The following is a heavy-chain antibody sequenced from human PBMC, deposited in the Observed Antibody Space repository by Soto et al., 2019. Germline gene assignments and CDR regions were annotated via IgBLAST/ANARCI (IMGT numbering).Heavy chain of an antibody. D-gene: IGHD2-8*01. J-gene: IGHJ5*02. CDR2: ISGSGGYT. CDR3: AKGGTSYNWFDP. V-gene: IGHV3-23*01. CDR1: GFTFSSYA. Sequence: EVQLLKSGGGLVQPGGSLRLSCAASGFTFSSYAMSWVRQAPGKGLEWVSTISGSGGYTYYADSVKGRFTISIDNSENPLYLQMNSLRAEDTAVYYCAKGGTSYNWFDPWGQGTLVTVSS.